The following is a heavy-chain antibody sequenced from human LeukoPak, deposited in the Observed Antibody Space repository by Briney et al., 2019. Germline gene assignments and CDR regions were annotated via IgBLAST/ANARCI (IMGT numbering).Heavy chain of an antibody. V-gene: IGHV3-30*02. D-gene: IGHD2-2*01. CDR3: AKAGVCSSTSCLHGLSDY. Sequence: GGSLRLSCAASGFSFSSYGMHWVRQAQGMGLEWMTFIRFDGNKIYYADSVKGRFTISRDNSKNTLFLHVNSLRPEDTAVYYCAKAGVCSSTSCLHGLSDYWGQGTLVTVSS. CDR2: IRFDGNKI. J-gene: IGHJ4*02. CDR1: GFSFSSYG.